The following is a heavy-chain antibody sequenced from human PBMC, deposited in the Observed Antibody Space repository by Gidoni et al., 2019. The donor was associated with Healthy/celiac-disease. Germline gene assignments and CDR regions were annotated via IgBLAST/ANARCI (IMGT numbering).Heavy chain of an antibody. Sequence: QVQLQQWGAGLLKPSETLSLTCAVYGGSFSGYYWSWIRQPPGKGLEWIGEINHSGSTNYNPSLKSRVTISVDTSKNQFSLKLSSVTAADTAVYYCARRNSSHWGYFDYWGQGTLVTVSS. D-gene: IGHD7-27*01. J-gene: IGHJ4*02. CDR2: INHSGST. V-gene: IGHV4-34*01. CDR1: GGSFSGYY. CDR3: ARRNSSHWGYFDY.